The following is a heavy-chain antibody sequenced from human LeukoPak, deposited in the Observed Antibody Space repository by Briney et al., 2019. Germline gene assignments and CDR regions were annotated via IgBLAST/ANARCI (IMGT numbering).Heavy chain of an antibody. CDR1: GFTVSSNY. CDR2: IYSGGST. V-gene: IGHV3-53*01. J-gene: IGHJ4*02. CDR3: ARDRLYGGNDY. D-gene: IGHD4-23*01. Sequence: GGSLRLSCAASGFTVSSNYMSWVRQAAGKGLKWVSVIYSGGSTYYADSVKGRFTISRDNSKNTLYLQMNSLRAEDTAVYYCARDRLYGGNDYWGQGTLVTVSS.